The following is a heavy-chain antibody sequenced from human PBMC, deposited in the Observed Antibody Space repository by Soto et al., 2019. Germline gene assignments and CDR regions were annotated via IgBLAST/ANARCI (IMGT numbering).Heavy chain of an antibody. CDR3: ARHRYCSSTSCSYYYYYGMDV. J-gene: IGHJ6*02. Sequence: PSETLSLTCTVSGLSISSYYWSWIRQPPGKGLEWIGYIYYSGSTNYNPSLKSRVTISVDTSKNQFSLKLSSVTAADMAVYYCARHRYCSSTSCSYYYYYGMDVWGQGTTVT. D-gene: IGHD2-2*01. CDR1: GLSISSYY. V-gene: IGHV4-59*01. CDR2: IYYSGST.